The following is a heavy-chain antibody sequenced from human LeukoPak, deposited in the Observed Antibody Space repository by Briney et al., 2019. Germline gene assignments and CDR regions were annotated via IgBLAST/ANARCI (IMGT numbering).Heavy chain of an antibody. V-gene: IGHV4-59*08. CDR2: IYYSGST. D-gene: IGHD5-18*01. J-gene: IGHJ4*02. CDR1: GGSISNYC. CDR3: ARGYGYFDY. Sequence: SETLSLTCTVSGGSISNYCWNWIRQPPGKGLEWIGYIYYSGSTNYNPSLKSRVTISVDMSKNQFSLKLNSVTAADTAIYYCARGYGYFDYWGQGTLVTVSS.